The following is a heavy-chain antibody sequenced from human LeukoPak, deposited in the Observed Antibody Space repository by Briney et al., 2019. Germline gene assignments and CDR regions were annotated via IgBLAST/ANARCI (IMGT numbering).Heavy chain of an antibody. J-gene: IGHJ4*02. CDR1: GGSMSGYS. CDR2: IDDSGTT. CDR3: AATVSGLIFY. D-gene: IGHD6-19*01. Sequence: SETLSLTCTVSGGSMSGYSWIWIRLPPGKGLEWIGNIDDSGTTNYNPSLKSRVTISLDTSKRQLSLKLGSVTAADTAVYFCAATVSGLIFYGGQGTLVTVSS. V-gene: IGHV4-59*01.